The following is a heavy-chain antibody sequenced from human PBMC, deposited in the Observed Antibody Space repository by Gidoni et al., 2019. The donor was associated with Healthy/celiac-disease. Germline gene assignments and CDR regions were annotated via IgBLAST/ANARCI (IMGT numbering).Heavy chain of an antibody. CDR3: AREMEGYCSSTSCYWFDP. J-gene: IGHJ5*02. CDR1: GGPISSYY. V-gene: IGHV4-59*01. D-gene: IGHD2-2*01. CDR2: IYYSGST. Sequence: QVQLQESGPGLVKPSETLSLTCTVSGGPISSYYWSWIRQPPGKGLEWIGYIYYSGSTNYNPSLKSRVTISVDTSKNQFSLKLSSVTAADTAVYYCAREMEGYCSSTSCYWFDPWGQGTLVTVSS.